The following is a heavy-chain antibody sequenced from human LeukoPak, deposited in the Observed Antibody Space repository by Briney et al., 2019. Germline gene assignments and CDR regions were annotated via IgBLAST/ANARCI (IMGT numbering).Heavy chain of an antibody. CDR3: ARSRRREQQLIFGGG. J-gene: IGHJ4*02. Sequence: SETLSLTCTVSGGSISSYYWSWIRQPPGKGLEWIGYIYYSGSTNYNPSLKSRVTISVDTSKNQFSLKLSSVTAADTAVYYCARSRRREQQLIFGGGWGQGTLVTVSS. V-gene: IGHV4-59*01. CDR1: GGSISSYY. D-gene: IGHD6-13*01. CDR2: IYYSGST.